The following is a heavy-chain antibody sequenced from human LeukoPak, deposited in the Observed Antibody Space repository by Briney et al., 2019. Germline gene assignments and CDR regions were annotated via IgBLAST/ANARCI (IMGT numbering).Heavy chain of an antibody. Sequence: GESLKISCKGSGYRFAAYWIGWVRQAPGKGLEWVLAISGSGGSTYYADSVKGRFTISRDNSKNTLYLQMNSLRAEDTAVYYCAKDAPYGDHAFDIWGQGTMVTVSS. CDR2: ISGSGGST. J-gene: IGHJ3*02. D-gene: IGHD4-17*01. V-gene: IGHV3-23*01. CDR3: AKDAPYGDHAFDI. CDR1: GYRFAAYW.